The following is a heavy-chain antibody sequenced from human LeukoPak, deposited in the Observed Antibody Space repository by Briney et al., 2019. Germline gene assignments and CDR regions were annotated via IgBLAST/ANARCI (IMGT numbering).Heavy chain of an antibody. V-gene: IGHV3-21*01. D-gene: IGHD3-22*01. Sequence: GGSLRLSCAVSGITLSNYGMSWVRQAPGKGLEWVSSISSSSSYIYYADSVKGRFTISRDNAKNSLYLQMNSLRAEDTAVYYCARNGYYDSSGYFDYWGQGTLVTVSS. CDR2: ISSSSSYI. CDR3: ARNGYYDSSGYFDY. CDR1: GITLSNYG. J-gene: IGHJ4*02.